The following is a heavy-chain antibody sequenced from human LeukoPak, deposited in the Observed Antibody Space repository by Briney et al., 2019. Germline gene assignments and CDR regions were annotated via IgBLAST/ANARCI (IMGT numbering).Heavy chain of an antibody. V-gene: IGHV4-61*01. D-gene: IGHD3-10*01. Sequence: SETLSLTCTVSGGSISSGSYYWRWIRKPPGKGLEWLGYIYNSGSINYNHSLHSRVTIPVDRSKNRVCLKLSSVTAADTAVYYCARDSPYYYGSGSAPYYMDVWGKGTTVTVSS. CDR3: ARDSPYYYGSGSAPYYMDV. J-gene: IGHJ6*03. CDR2: IYNSGSI. CDR1: GGSISSGSYY.